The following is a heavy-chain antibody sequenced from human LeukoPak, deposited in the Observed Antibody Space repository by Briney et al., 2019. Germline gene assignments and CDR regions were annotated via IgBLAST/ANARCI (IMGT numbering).Heavy chain of an antibody. J-gene: IGHJ4*02. V-gene: IGHV4-39*01. Sequence: PSETLSLTCTVSGGSISRSTYYWGWLRQPPGKGLEWVGSIYYSGSTYDNPSLKSRVTISVHTSKNQFSLRLSSVTAADTAVYYCASRSDDSSLYYFDYWGQGTLDTVSS. D-gene: IGHD3-22*01. CDR3: ASRSDDSSLYYFDY. CDR1: GGSISRSTYY. CDR2: IYYSGST.